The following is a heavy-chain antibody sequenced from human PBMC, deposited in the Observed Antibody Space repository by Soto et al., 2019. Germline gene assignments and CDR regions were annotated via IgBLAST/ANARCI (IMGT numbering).Heavy chain of an antibody. V-gene: IGHV4-30-2*01. D-gene: IGHD7-27*01. CDR2: IYHSGST. CDR1: GGSISSVGYS. CDR3: ARVPGP. J-gene: IGHJ5*02. Sequence: QLQLQESGTGLVKPSQTLSLTCAVSGGSISSVGYSWIWTRQPPGKVLEWIGYIYHSGSTYYNPSLKSRVTISVDRSQNQFSLKLSSVRASYTALYYCARVPGPWVQGTLFTVSS.